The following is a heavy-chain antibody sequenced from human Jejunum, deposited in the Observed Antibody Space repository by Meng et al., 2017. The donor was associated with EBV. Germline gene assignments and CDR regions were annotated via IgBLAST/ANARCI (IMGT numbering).Heavy chain of an antibody. CDR2: INEDGTHT. D-gene: IGHD3-16*01. CDR1: GYACSNYW. J-gene: IGHJ4*02. CDR3: SRDLRGPFDY. Sequence: EVRVVGSGGGLVQPVGSLRLSCVGFGYACSNYWMHWVRQTPGKGLVWVSRINEDGTHTDYADSVKVRFTISRDNAKNTLTLPMNSLRVEDTAVYYCSRDLRGPFDYWGQGTLVTVSS. V-gene: IGHV3-74*01.